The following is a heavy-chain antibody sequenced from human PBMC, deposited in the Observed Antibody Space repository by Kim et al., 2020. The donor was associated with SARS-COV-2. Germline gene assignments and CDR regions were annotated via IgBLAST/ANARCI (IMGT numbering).Heavy chain of an antibody. D-gene: IGHD6-6*01. CDR1: GFTFSNAW. CDR2: IKSKTDGGTT. V-gene: IGHV3-15*01. CDR3: TTGSSRIAARRVFDY. J-gene: IGHJ4*02. Sequence: GGSLRLSCAASGFTFSNAWMSWVRQAPGKGLEWVGRIKSKTDGGTTDYAAPVKGRFTISRDDSKNTLYLQMNSLKTEDTAVYYCTTGSSRIAARRVFDYWGQGTLVTVSS.